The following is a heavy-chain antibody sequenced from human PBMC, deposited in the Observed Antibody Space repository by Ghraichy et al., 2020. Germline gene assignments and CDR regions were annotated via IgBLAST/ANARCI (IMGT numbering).Heavy chain of an antibody. Sequence: GGSLRLSCGASGFTFINYAMAWVRQAPGKGLEWVSTISGSGDSTYYVDSVRGRFTISRDNSKNTLYLQMDSLRVEDTAVYHCAKSSTSGTIGWGLFDYWGQGTLVTVSS. V-gene: IGHV3-23*01. CDR1: GFTFINYA. J-gene: IGHJ4*02. D-gene: IGHD1-14*01. CDR2: ISGSGDST. CDR3: AKSSTSGTIGWGLFDY.